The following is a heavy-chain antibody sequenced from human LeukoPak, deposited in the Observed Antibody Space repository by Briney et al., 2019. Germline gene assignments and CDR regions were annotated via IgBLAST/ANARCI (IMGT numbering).Heavy chain of an antibody. CDR2: IHHTGNT. CDR1: SGSLTTHW. CDR3: ARQTVVVPGPWFDP. V-gene: IGHV4-59*11. D-gene: IGHD2-21*02. J-gene: IGHJ5*02. Sequence: SETLSLTCSVSSGSLTTHWWNWIRQTPGKGLEWIGYIHHTGNTKYNPSLKGRVSMSVDTSKNHFSLKLTSVTPADTAVYYCARQTVVVPGPWFDPWGQGILVTVSS.